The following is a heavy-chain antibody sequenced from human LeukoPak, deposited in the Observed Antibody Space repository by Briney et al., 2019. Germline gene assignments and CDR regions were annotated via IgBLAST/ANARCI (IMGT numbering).Heavy chain of an antibody. J-gene: IGHJ3*02. D-gene: IGHD3-22*01. CDR2: ISGSGGSP. V-gene: IGHV3-23*01. Sequence: GGSLRLSCAASGFTFSSYAMSWVRQAPGKGLEWVSTISGSGGSPYHADSVKGRFTISRDNSKNTLYLQMNSLRAEDTAVYYCAKGPYYYDSSAYHYGAFDIWGQGTMVTVSS. CDR3: AKGPYYYDSSAYHYGAFDI. CDR1: GFTFSSYA.